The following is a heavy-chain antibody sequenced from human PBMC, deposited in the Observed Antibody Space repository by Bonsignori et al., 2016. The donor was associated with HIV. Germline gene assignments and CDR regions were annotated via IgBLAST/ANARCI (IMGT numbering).Heavy chain of an antibody. J-gene: IGHJ4*02. CDR3: ARATGLDLDY. CDR2: INSDGSSI. V-gene: IGHV3-74*01. Sequence: ESLKISCAASGFTFSTSWMHWVRQAPGKGLVWVSRINSDGSSIRYADSVQGRFTISRDNAKNTLYLQMNSLRAEDTAVYYCARATGLDLDYWGQGTLVTVSS. CDR1: GFTFSTSW.